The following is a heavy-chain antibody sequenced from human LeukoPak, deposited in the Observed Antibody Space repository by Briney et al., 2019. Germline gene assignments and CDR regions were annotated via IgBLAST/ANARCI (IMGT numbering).Heavy chain of an antibody. Sequence: GGSLRLSCAASGFTFSSYAMSWVRQAPGKGLEWVSAISASGDSTFYADSVKGRFTISRDNSKNTLYLQMNSLRAEDTAVYYCASSSSGWYKFDYWGQGTLATVSS. CDR2: ISASGDST. CDR3: ASSSSGWYKFDY. J-gene: IGHJ4*02. D-gene: IGHD6-19*01. CDR1: GFTFSSYA. V-gene: IGHV3-23*01.